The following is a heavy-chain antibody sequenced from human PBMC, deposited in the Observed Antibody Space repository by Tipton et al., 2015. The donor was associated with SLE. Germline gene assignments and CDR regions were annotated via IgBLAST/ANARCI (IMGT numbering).Heavy chain of an antibody. V-gene: IGHV4-59*08. Sequence: TLSLTCTVSGGSISSHYWRWIRQPPGKGLEWIGYIYYSGSTNYNPSLKSRVTISVDTSKNQFSLKLSSVTAADTAVYYCARVGAVAVDYWGQGTLVTVSS. D-gene: IGHD6-19*01. J-gene: IGHJ4*02. CDR3: ARVGAVAVDY. CDR1: GGSISSHY. CDR2: IYYSGST.